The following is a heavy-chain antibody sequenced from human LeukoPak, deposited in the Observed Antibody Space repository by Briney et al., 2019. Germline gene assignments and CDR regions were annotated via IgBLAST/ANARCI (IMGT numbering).Heavy chain of an antibody. J-gene: IGHJ4*02. CDR1: GDSIRNYY. V-gene: IGHV4-59*08. CDR3: ARHASVDGNWPRPLDY. D-gene: IGHD6-19*01. CDR2: VDKSGST. Sequence: SETLSLTCSVSGDSIRNYYWSWIRQSPGKGLEWIGYVDKSGSTNYNPSFKSRVIVSSDTSRNEFSLNLNSVTAADTAVYYCARHASVDGNWPRPLDYWGQGSLVPVSS.